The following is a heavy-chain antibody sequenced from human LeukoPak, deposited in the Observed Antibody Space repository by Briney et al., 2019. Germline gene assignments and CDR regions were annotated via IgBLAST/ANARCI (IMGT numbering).Heavy chain of an antibody. V-gene: IGHV4-31*03. CDR1: GGSISSGGYY. Sequence: SEALSLTCTVSGGSISSGGYYLSWIRQHPGKGLEWIGYIYYSGSTYYNPSLKSRVTISVDTSKNQFSLKLSSVTAADTAVYYCARLALQDYFYDYWGQGTLVTVSS. D-gene: IGHD2/OR15-2a*01. CDR2: IYYSGST. CDR3: ARLALQDYFYDY. J-gene: IGHJ4*02.